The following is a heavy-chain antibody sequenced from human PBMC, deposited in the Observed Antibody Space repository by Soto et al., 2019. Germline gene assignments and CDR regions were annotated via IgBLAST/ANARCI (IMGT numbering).Heavy chain of an antibody. CDR2: ISDSGGST. CDR3: TAVGYYGSGSYFY. D-gene: IGHD3-10*01. J-gene: IGHJ4*02. V-gene: IGHV3-23*01. CDR1: GFTFSSYA. Sequence: PGGSLRLSCAASGFTFSSYAMSWVRQAPGKGLEWVSAISDSGGSTYYAAPVKGRFTISRDDSKNTLYLQMNSLKTEDTAVYYCTAVGYYGSGSYFYWGQGTLVTVSS.